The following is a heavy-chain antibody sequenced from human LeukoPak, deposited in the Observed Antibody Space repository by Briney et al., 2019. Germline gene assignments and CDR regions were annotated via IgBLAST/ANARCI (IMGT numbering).Heavy chain of an antibody. J-gene: IGHJ4*02. CDR3: AREYSSGWYFRRTFDH. CDR2: ISSSGSTI. V-gene: IGHV3-11*01. D-gene: IGHD6-19*01. Sequence: GGSLRLSCAASGFTFSDYYMSWIRQAPGKGLEWVSYISSSGSTIYYADSVKGRFTISRDNAKNSLYLQMNSLRAEDTAVYYCAREYSSGWYFRRTFDHWGQGTLVTVSS. CDR1: GFTFSDYY.